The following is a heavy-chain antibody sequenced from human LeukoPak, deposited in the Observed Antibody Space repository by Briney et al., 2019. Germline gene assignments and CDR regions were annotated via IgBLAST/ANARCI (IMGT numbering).Heavy chain of an antibody. Sequence: ASVTVSCKASGYTFTSYAMHWVRQAPGQRLEWMGWINAGNGNTKYSQKFQGRVTITRDTSASTAYMELSSLRSEDTAVYYCARATRGRRFLEWLLPFDYWGQGTLVTVSS. CDR3: ARATRGRRFLEWLLPFDY. CDR1: GYTFTSYA. D-gene: IGHD3-3*01. J-gene: IGHJ4*02. V-gene: IGHV1-3*01. CDR2: INAGNGNT.